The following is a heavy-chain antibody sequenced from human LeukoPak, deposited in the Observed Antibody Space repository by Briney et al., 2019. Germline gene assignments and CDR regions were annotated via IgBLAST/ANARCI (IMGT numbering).Heavy chain of an antibody. D-gene: IGHD4-17*01. CDR3: ARVVDYEEYYYYMDV. CDR1: GGTFSSYA. CDR2: IIPIFGTA. J-gene: IGHJ6*03. V-gene: IGHV1-69*13. Sequence: ASVKLSCKSSGGTFSSYAISWVRQAPAPGLEWMGVIIPIFGTANYAQKFQGRVTITADESTSIAYMELSSLRSEDTAVYYCARVVDYEEYYYYMDVWGKGTTVTVSS.